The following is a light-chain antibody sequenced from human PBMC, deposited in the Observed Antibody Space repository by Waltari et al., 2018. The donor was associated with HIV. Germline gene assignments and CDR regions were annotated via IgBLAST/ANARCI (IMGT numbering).Light chain of an antibody. Sequence: IQMTQSPSILSASVGDRITITCRAGQNVDSWLAWYQQRPGRAPKLLIYKASTLEYDVPARFSGSGSGTNFSLTINNLHPDDFATYYCQQYNSDFYTFGLGTRLDLK. CDR1: QNVDSW. J-gene: IGKJ2*01. CDR3: QQYNSDFYT. V-gene: IGKV1-5*03. CDR2: KAS.